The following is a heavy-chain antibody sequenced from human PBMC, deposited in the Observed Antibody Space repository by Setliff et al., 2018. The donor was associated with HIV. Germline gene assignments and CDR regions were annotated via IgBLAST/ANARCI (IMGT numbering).Heavy chain of an antibody. CDR1: GFTFTNYA. Sequence: GGSLRLSCAVSGFTFTNYAMSWVRQAPGEGLQWVSTISGSGGNTNYADSVKGRFTVSRDNSKNTLHLELNNLRPEDTAVYYCARDGGGYNYGSVRYFDYWSQGTLVTVS. D-gene: IGHD5-18*01. V-gene: IGHV3-23*01. CDR3: ARDGGGYNYGSVRYFDY. J-gene: IGHJ4*02. CDR2: ISGSGGNT.